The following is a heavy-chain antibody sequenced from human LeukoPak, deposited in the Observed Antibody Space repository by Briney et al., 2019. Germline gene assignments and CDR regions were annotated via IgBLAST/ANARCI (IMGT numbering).Heavy chain of an antibody. CDR1: GGSISSGDYY. Sequence: SQTLSLTCTVSGGSISSGDYYWSWIRQPPGKGLECIGYIYYSGSTYYNPSLKSRVTISVDTSKNQFSVKLSSVTAADTAVYYCARGGYGGYYYYMDVWGKGTTVTVSS. J-gene: IGHJ6*03. V-gene: IGHV4-30-4*08. CDR3: ARGGYGGYYYYMDV. CDR2: IYYSGST. D-gene: IGHD5-18*01.